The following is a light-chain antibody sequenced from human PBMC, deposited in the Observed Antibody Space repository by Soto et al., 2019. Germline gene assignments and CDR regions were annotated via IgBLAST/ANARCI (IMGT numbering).Light chain of an antibody. V-gene: IGKV1D-16*01. CDR2: GAS. J-gene: IGKJ4*01. Sequence: DIQMTQSPSSLSASVGDRVTITCRASQGISSWLAWYQQKPGKAPKSLIYGASSLQGGVPSRFSGSGSGTDFTLAISSLQPDDFATYYCQQYDSNPLTFGGGTKVEIK. CDR1: QGISSW. CDR3: QQYDSNPLT.